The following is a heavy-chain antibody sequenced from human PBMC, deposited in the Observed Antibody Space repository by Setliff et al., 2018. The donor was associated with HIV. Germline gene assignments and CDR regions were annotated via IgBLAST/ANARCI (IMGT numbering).Heavy chain of an antibody. J-gene: IGHJ4*02. D-gene: IGHD4-17*01. CDR1: GYTFTDYY. Sequence: ASVKVSCKASGYTFTDYYIHWVRQAPGQGLEWMGWICPNTGGTNYAQEFQGRVTMTRDTSISTAYMELSRLRSDDTAVYYCARSTTADWGQGTLVTVSS. CDR3: ARSTTAD. V-gene: IGHV1-2*02. CDR2: ICPNTGGT.